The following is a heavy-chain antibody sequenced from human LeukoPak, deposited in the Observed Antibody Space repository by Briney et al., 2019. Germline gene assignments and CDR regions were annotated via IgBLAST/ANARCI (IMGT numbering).Heavy chain of an antibody. Sequence: SETLSLTCAVSGYSISSGYYWGWIRQPPGKGLEWIGSIYHSGSTYYNPSLKSRVTISVDTSKNQFSLKLSSVTAADTAVYYCARTRLRGDPFDDWGQGTLVTVSS. CDR3: ARTRLRGDPFDD. V-gene: IGHV4-38-2*01. J-gene: IGHJ4*02. CDR2: IYHSGST. D-gene: IGHD2-21*02. CDR1: GYSISSGYY.